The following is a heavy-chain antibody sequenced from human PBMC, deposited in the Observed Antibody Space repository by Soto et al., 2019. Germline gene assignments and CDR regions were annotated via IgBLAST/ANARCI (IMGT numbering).Heavy chain of an antibody. Sequence: GASVKVSCKASGYSFTSYGISWVRQAPGQGLEWMGWVSGYNVDTIYVQKFQGRVTMTTDTSTSTAHMELRSLTYDDTALYYCARAPRIVTAASAIRYSVYWGKRTQGTGSS. J-gene: IGHJ4*02. V-gene: IGHV1-18*01. CDR3: ARAPRIVTAASAIRYSVY. D-gene: IGHD3-16*02. CDR2: VSGYNVDT. CDR1: GYSFTSYG.